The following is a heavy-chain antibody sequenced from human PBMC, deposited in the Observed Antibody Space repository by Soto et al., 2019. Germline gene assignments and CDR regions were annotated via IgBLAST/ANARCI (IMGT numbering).Heavy chain of an antibody. V-gene: IGHV3-23*01. CDR2: IGASGGTT. D-gene: IGHD1-1*01. Sequence: PGGSLRLSCAASGFTFTTYPMTWVRQAPGKGLEWVSSIGASGGTTYYADSVKGRFTISRDNSKNTLYLQMNGLRAEDTAIYYCAKIRGAWGTFYWGQGTLVTVSS. J-gene: IGHJ4*02. CDR1: GFTFTTYP. CDR3: AKIRGAWGTFY.